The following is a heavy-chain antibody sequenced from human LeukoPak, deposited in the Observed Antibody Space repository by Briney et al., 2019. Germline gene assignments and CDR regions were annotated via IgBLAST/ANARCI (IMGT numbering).Heavy chain of an antibody. J-gene: IGHJ4*02. V-gene: IGHV3-72*01. Sequence: PGGSLRHSRAASGFTFREHYIDWVRQAPGKGLEWVGRSRNKANSYTTEYATSVKGRFTISRDDTKNSMYLQMKILKTEDTAVYYCVRAPPRGATGFFDYWGQGTLVTVSS. CDR1: GFTFREHY. D-gene: IGHD1-14*01. CDR2: SRNKANSYTT. CDR3: VRAPPRGATGFFDY.